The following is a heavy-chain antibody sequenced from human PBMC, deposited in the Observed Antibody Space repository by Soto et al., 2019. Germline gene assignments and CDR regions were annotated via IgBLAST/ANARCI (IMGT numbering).Heavy chain of an antibody. Sequence: QVQLVQSGAEVKRPGSSVKVSCKASGDTFNFYSINWVRQAPGLGLEWMGRVNPIVSMSNYAQKFQGRVTMTADKSTSTDYMELSMVRSEDTAIYYCASSYGSGYRAFDYWGQGALVTVSS. V-gene: IGHV1-69*02. D-gene: IGHD3-10*01. CDR2: VNPIVSMS. CDR1: GDTFNFYS. J-gene: IGHJ4*02. CDR3: ASSYGSGYRAFDY.